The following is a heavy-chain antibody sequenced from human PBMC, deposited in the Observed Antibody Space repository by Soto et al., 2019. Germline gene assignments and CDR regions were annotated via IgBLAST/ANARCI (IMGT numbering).Heavy chain of an antibody. CDR1: GGSFSGYY. D-gene: IGHD3-3*01. V-gene: IGHV4-34*01. Sequence: QVQLQQWGAGLLKPSETLSLTCAVYGGSFSGYYWSWIRQPPGKGLEWIGEINHSGSTNYNPSLKSRVNISVDTSKNQFSLKLSSVTAADTAVYYCATQLNYDFWSGYYLDYWGQGTLVTVSS. CDR3: ATQLNYDFWSGYYLDY. CDR2: INHSGST. J-gene: IGHJ4*02.